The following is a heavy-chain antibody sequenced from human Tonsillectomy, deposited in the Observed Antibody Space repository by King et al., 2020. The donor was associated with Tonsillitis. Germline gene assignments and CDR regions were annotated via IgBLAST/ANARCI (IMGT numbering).Heavy chain of an antibody. Sequence: LQLQESGPGLVKPSETLSLTCTVSGGSISSSSYYWGWIRQPPGKGLEWIGSIYYSGSTYYNPSLKSRVTISVDTSENQFSLKLSSVTAADTAVYYCARDSNYNWFDPWGQGTLVTVSS. CDR3: ARDSNYNWFDP. CDR1: GGSISSSSYY. D-gene: IGHD4-11*01. J-gene: IGHJ5*02. CDR2: IYYSGST. V-gene: IGHV4-39*07.